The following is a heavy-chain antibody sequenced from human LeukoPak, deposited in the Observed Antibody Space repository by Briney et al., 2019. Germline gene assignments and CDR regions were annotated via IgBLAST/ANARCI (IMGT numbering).Heavy chain of an antibody. CDR1: GFTFSSYA. Sequence: GGSLRLSCAASGFTFSSYAMHWIRQAPGKGLEWVAVISYDGSNKYYADSVKGRFTISRDNSKNTLYLQMNSLRAEDTAVYYCARGGDTYYYDSSGYWGAYWGQGTLVTVSS. J-gene: IGHJ4*02. V-gene: IGHV3-30-3*01. CDR3: ARGGDTYYYDSSGYWGAY. D-gene: IGHD3-22*01. CDR2: ISYDGSNK.